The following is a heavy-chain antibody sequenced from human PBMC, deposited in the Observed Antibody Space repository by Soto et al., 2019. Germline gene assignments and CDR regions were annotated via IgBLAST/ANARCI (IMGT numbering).Heavy chain of an antibody. V-gene: IGHV3-23*01. CDR1: GFTFSSYG. CDR3: AAHLAYRLPGY. CDR2: ISDRGAIT. D-gene: IGHD2-21*01. J-gene: IGHJ4*02. Sequence: EVQLLESGGGLVQSGGSLRLSCAASGFTFSSYGMSWVRQAPGKGPEWVSAISDRGAITFYADSVKGRFTISRDNSKNTLYLQMNSLRADDTAVFYCAAHLAYRLPGYWGQGTLVTVSS.